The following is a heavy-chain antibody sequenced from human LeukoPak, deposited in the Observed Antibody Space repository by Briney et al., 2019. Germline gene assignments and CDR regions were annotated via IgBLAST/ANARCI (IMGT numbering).Heavy chain of an antibody. CDR2: IYTSGST. CDR1: GGSISSYY. J-gene: IGHJ4*02. D-gene: IGHD6-19*01. V-gene: IGHV4-4*07. Sequence: SETLSLTCTVSGGSISSYYWSWIRQPAGKGLVWIGRIYTSGSTNYNPSLKSRVTMSVDTSKNQFSLKLSSVTAADTAVYYCARARYSSGWNDYWGQGTLVTVSS. CDR3: ARARYSSGWNDY.